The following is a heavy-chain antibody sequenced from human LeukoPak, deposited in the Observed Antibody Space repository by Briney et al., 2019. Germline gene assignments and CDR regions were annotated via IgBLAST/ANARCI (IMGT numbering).Heavy chain of an antibody. CDR2: IKQDGSEK. CDR3: ARDLSYCSSTSCFYDY. D-gene: IGHD2-2*01. J-gene: IGHJ4*02. CDR1: GFTFSGYW. Sequence: GGSLRLSCAASGFTFSGYWMSWVRQAPGKGLEWVANIKQDGSEKYYVDSVKGRFTISRDNAKNSLFLQMNSLRAEDTAVYYCARDLSYCSSTSCFYDYWGQGTLVTVSS. V-gene: IGHV3-7*05.